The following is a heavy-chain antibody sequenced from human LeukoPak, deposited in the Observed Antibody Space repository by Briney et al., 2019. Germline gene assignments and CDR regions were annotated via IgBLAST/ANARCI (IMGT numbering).Heavy chain of an antibody. J-gene: IGHJ6*02. CDR1: GFTFSSYG. V-gene: IGHV3-33*01. CDR2: IWYDGSNK. Sequence: GGSLRLSCAASGFTFSSYGMHWVRQAPGKGLEWVAVIWYDGSNKYYADSVKGRFTISRDNSKNTLYLQMNSLRAEDTAVYYRARDCSGGSCPDYYYYYYGMDVWGQGTTVTVSS. CDR3: ARDCSGGSCPDYYYYYYGMDV. D-gene: IGHD2-15*01.